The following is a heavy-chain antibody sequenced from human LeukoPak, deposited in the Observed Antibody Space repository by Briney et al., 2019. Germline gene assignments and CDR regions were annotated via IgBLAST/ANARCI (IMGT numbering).Heavy chain of an antibody. Sequence: PSETLSLTCAVYGGSFSGYYWSWIRQPPGKGLERIGEINHSGSTNYNPSLKSRVTISVDTSKNQFSLKLSSVTAPDTAVYYCARQTTVTSSDYWGQGTLVTVSS. CDR2: INHSGST. CDR1: GGSFSGYY. V-gene: IGHV4-34*01. D-gene: IGHD4-17*01. J-gene: IGHJ4*01. CDR3: ARQTTVTSSDY.